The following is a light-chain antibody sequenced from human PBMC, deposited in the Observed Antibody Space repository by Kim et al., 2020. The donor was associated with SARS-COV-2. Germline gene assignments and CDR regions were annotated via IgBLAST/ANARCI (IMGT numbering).Light chain of an antibody. CDR1: SSNIGSNP. J-gene: IGLJ2*01. CDR2: TNN. Sequence: QSVLTQTPTASGTPGQRVTISCSGSSSNIGSNPVNWYQQFPGTAPKLLIYTNNQWPSGVPDRFSGSKSGTSASLAISGLQSEDEADYYCAAWDDSLNGVIFGGATQLTVL. CDR3: AAWDDSLNGVI. V-gene: IGLV1-44*01.